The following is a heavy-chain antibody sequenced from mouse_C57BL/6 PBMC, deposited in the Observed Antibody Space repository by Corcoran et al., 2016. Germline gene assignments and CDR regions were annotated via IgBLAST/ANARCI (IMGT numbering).Heavy chain of an antibody. CDR3: ARADYYGSSYGYFDV. D-gene: IGHD1-1*01. V-gene: IGHV9-3*01. Sequence: QIQLVQSGPELKKPGETVKISCKASGYTFTTYGMSWVKQAPGKGLKWMGWINTYSGVPTYADDFKGRFAFSLETSASTAYLQINNLKNEDTATYFCARADYYGSSYGYFDVWGTGTTVTVSS. CDR1: GYTFTTYG. J-gene: IGHJ1*03. CDR2: INTYSGVP.